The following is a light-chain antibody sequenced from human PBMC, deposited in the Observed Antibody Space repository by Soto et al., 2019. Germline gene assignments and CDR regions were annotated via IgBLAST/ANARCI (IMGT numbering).Light chain of an antibody. CDR1: QGINNW. J-gene: IGKJ4*01. CDR3: QQANSFPHT. V-gene: IGKV1-12*01. Sequence: DIQMTQSPSSVSASIGDRVTITCRASQGINNWLAWYQQTPGKAPNLLIYATSTLQSGVPSRFSGSGSGTECTLTISSLQPEDFATYYCQQANSFPHTVGGGTKVEIK. CDR2: ATS.